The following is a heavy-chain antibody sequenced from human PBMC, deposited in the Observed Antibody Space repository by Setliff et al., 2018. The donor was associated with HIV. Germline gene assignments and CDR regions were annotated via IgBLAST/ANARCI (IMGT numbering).Heavy chain of an antibody. Sequence: SETLSLTCTVSGASISSSSYFWGWIRQPPGKGLEWIGSIYYSGSTYYNPSLKSRVTISVDTSRNQFSLKLTSVTAADTAIYYCARGVNFDYWGQGTQVTVSS. D-gene: IGHD3-3*01. J-gene: IGHJ4*02. CDR3: ARGVNFDY. CDR2: IYYSGST. CDR1: GASISSSSYF. V-gene: IGHV4-39*07.